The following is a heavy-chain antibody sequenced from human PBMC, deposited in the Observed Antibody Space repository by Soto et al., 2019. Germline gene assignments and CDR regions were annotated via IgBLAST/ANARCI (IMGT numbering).Heavy chain of an antibody. D-gene: IGHD6-13*01. CDR2: IYSTGNT. CDR3: RRSSRYSPDV. CDR1: SAPVSSTTYT. Sequence: SETLSLTCTVSSAPVSSTTYTWGWFRQPPGKGLEWIGSIYSTGNTYYNPSLNSQVTISVDTSKNQFSLNVISVTAADTAVYYCRRSSRYSPDVWGQGTTVTVSS. V-gene: IGHV4-39*01. J-gene: IGHJ6*01.